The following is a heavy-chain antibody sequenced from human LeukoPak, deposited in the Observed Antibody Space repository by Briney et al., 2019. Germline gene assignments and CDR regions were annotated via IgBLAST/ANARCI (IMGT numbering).Heavy chain of an antibody. CDR2: IWFDGSNK. D-gene: IGHD6-13*01. Sequence: QTGGSLRLSCAASGFSSSSYGMHWVRQAPGKGLEWVAVIWFDGSNKYYADSVKGRFTISRDNSKNTLYLQMNSLRAEDTAVYYCARGGSYSSSWAEYFQHWGQGTLVTVSS. V-gene: IGHV3-33*01. CDR3: ARGGSYSSSWAEYFQH. J-gene: IGHJ1*01. CDR1: GFSSSSYG.